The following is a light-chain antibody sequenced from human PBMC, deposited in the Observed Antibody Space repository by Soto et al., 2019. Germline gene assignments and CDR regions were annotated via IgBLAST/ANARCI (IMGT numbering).Light chain of an antibody. CDR3: QQYSDWPPYT. V-gene: IGKV3-15*01. CDR1: QTVSTN. J-gene: IGKJ2*01. Sequence: IVMTQSPATLSVSPGERVTLSCRASQTVSTNLDWYQQKPGQAPRLLIYGASTRATGIPASFSGSGSGTDFTLTISSLQSEDFAFYYCQQYSDWPPYTFGQGTKLEIK. CDR2: GAS.